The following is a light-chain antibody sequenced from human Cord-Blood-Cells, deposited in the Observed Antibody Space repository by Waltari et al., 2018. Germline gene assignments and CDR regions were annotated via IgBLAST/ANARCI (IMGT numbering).Light chain of an antibody. J-gene: IGKJ1*01. CDR3: QQYNSYPWT. Sequence: DIQMTQSPSTLSASVGARVTITCRASQSISSWLAWYQQKPRKAPKLLIYKASSLESGVPSRFSGSGSGTEFTLTISSLQPDDFATYYCQQYNSYPWTFGQGTKVEIK. V-gene: IGKV1-5*03. CDR2: KAS. CDR1: QSISSW.